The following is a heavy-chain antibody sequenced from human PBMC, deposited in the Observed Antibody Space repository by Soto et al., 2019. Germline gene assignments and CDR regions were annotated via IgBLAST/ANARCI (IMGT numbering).Heavy chain of an antibody. CDR3: AKDGGEYYDILTGYGYFDY. J-gene: IGHJ4*02. CDR2: ISGSGGST. V-gene: IGHV3-23*01. D-gene: IGHD3-9*01. CDR1: GFTFSSYA. Sequence: GGSLRLSCAASGFTFSSYAMSWVRQAPGKGLEWVSAISGSGGSTYYADSVKGPFTISRDNSKNTLYLQMNSLRAEDTAVYYCAKDGGEYYDILTGYGYFDYWGQGTLVTVSS.